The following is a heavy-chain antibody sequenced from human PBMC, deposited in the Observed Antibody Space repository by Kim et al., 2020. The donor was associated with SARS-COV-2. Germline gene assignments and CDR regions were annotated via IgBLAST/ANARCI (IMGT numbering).Heavy chain of an antibody. CDR1: GSSITTYC. D-gene: IGHD3-9*01. V-gene: IGHV3-15*01. J-gene: IGHJ5*01. Sequence: GGSLRLSCTAGSSITTYCPSWVRQAPGKGPEWMRRIKTNAEGGTTDYAAPVRGRFTISRDDSKDTVFLRMNSLKIEDTAVYYCTVDWVSWGHGTLVTVSS. CDR3: TVDWVS. CDR2: IKTNAEGGTT.